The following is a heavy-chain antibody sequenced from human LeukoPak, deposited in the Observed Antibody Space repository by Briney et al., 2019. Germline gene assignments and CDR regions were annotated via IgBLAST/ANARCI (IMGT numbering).Heavy chain of an antibody. Sequence: SETLSLTCTVSGGSISNYWSWIRQPAGKGLEWIGRIYSSGNTNYNPSLKSRVTMSVDTFQNQFSLKLGSVTAADTALYFCASYTASGAYFGQWGQGTLVTVSS. J-gene: IGHJ4*02. V-gene: IGHV4-4*07. CDR2: IYSSGNT. D-gene: IGHD3-16*01. CDR1: GGSISNY. CDR3: ASYTASGAYFGQ.